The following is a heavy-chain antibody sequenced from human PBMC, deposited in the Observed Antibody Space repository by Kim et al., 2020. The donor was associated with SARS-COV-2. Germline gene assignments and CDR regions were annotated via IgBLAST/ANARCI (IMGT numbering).Heavy chain of an antibody. D-gene: IGHD3-10*01. CDR3: AALYYYGSGSPNYYYYGMDV. V-gene: IGHV1-58*01. Sequence: SVKVSCKASGFTFTSSAVQWVRQARGQRLEWIGWIVVGSGNTNYAQKFQERVTITRDMSTSTAYMELSSLRSEDTAVYYCAALYYYGSGSPNYYYYGMDVWGQGTTVTVSS. CDR1: GFTFTSSA. J-gene: IGHJ6*02. CDR2: IVVGSGNT.